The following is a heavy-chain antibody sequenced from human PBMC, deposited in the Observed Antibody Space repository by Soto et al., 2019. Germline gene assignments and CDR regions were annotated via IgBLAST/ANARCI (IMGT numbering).Heavy chain of an antibody. Sequence: EVVLLESGGGLVQPGGSLRLSCEVSGVAFSFYSMSWVRQAPGKGLEWVASISGNGGTTYYAASVKGRFTFSRDNSKNTVYLQMNSLGGEDTAVYYCAKDRGGFTSGWEFFDFWGQGTLVTVSS. V-gene: IGHV3-23*01. J-gene: IGHJ4*02. CDR1: GVAFSFYS. D-gene: IGHD6-19*01. CDR2: ISGNGGTT. CDR3: AKDRGGFTSGWEFFDF.